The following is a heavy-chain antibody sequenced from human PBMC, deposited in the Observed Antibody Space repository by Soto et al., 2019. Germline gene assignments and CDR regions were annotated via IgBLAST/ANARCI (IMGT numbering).Heavy chain of an antibody. CDR2: INPSGGST. J-gene: IGHJ5*02. D-gene: IGHD3-22*01. V-gene: IGHV1-46*01. Sequence: ASVKVSCTASGYTFTSYYMHWVRQAPGQGLEWMGIINPSGGSTSYAQKFQGRVTMTRDTSTSTVYMELSSLKASDTAVYFCARKDKSGYFNWFDPWGQGTLVTVSS. CDR3: ARKDKSGYFNWFDP. CDR1: GYTFTSYY.